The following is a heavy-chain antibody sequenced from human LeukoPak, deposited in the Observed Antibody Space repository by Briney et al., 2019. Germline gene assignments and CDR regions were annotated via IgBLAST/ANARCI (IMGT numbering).Heavy chain of an antibody. J-gene: IGHJ3*02. CDR2: IYYSGST. D-gene: IGHD3-10*01. CDR3: ARTRPLLWFGESKTNDAFDI. V-gene: IGHV4-59*12. CDR1: GGSISSYY. Sequence: PSETLSLTCTVSGGSISSYYWSWIRQPPGKGLEWIGYIYYSGSTNYNPSLKSRVTISVKTSKNQFSLKLSSVTAADTAVYYCARTRPLLWFGESKTNDAFDIWGQGTMVTVSS.